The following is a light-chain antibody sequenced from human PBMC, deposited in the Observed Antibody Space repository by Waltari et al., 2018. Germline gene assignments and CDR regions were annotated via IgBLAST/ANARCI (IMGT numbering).Light chain of an antibody. CDR2: DVS. V-gene: IGLV2-14*03. CDR3: SSYTSSTTPV. J-gene: IGLJ3*02. Sequence: QSALTQPASVSGSPGQSITISCTGTSSDVGGYNYVSWYQQHPGKAPKLIIYDVSNRPSGVSNRVSGSKSGNTASRTISGLQAEDESEYYCSSYTSSTTPVFGGGTKLTVL. CDR1: SSDVGGYNY.